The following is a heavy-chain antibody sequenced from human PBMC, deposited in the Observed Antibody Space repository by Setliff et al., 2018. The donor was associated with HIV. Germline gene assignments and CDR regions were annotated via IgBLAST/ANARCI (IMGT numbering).Heavy chain of an antibody. Sequence: ASETLSLTCSVSGYFISNGYYWGWIRQSPGKGLEWVGTIYQNGNTYYSPSLESRVSVSMDMSRNQFSVKLNSATAADTAVYYCARQAWHYDRDGYFIDYWGQGKLVTVSS. CDR2: IYQNGNT. CDR3: ARQAWHYDRDGYFIDY. CDR1: GYFISNGYY. V-gene: IGHV4-38-2*02. D-gene: IGHD3-22*01. J-gene: IGHJ4*02.